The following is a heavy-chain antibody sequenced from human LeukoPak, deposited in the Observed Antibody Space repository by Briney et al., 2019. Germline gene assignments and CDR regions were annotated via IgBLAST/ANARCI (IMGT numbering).Heavy chain of an antibody. V-gene: IGHV3-30*02. CDR3: AKDRYGRGVYFDY. Sequence: GGSLRLSCAASGFTFSHYGMHWVRQAPGKGLEWVAFIRYDGSNKYYADSVKGRFTISRDNSKNTLYLQMNSLRAEDTAVYYCAKDRYGRGVYFDYWGQGTLVTVSS. CDR1: GFTFSHYG. J-gene: IGHJ4*02. CDR2: IRYDGSNK. D-gene: IGHD2-15*01.